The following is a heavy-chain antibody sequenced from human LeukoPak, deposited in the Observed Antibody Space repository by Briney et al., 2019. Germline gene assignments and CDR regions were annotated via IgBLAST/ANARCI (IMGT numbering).Heavy chain of an antibody. CDR3: AREGFGGSYGNAFDI. D-gene: IGHD1-26*01. CDR2: INPNSGGT. CDR1: GYTFTSYY. V-gene: IGHV1-2*02. J-gene: IGHJ3*02. Sequence: ASVKVSCKASGYTFTSYYMHWVRQAPGQGLEWMGWINPNSGGTNYAQKFQGRVTMTRDTSISTAYMELSRLRSDDTAVYYCAREGFGGSYGNAFDIWGQGTMATVSS.